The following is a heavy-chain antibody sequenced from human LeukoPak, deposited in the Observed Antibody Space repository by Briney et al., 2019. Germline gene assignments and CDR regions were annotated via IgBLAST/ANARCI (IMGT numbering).Heavy chain of an antibody. CDR3: ARDRSPDY. D-gene: IGHD6-13*01. J-gene: IGHJ4*02. CDR2: ITSSRSAI. CDR1: GFMFSTYS. Sequence: SGGSLRLSCAASGFMFSTYSMHWVRQAPGKGLEWVSYITSSRSAIYYADSVKGRFTISRDNGKNSLYLQMNSLRVEDTAVYYCARDRSPDYWGQGTLVTVSS. V-gene: IGHV3-48*01.